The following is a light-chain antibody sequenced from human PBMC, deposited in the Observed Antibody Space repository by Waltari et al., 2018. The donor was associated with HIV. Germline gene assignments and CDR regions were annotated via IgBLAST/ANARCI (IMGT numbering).Light chain of an antibody. CDR2: DVN. J-gene: IGLJ2*01. CDR1: RSDAGGYYF. V-gene: IGLV2-14*03. CDR3: SSYSASTTF. Sequence: QSTLTQPASVSGSPGQTIMITCDGHRSDAGGYYFVSWYQQHPGKGPKIILYDVNERPSGVSGRFSGSKSGSTASLTISGLQAEDEAYYYCSSYSASTTFFGGGTELTVL.